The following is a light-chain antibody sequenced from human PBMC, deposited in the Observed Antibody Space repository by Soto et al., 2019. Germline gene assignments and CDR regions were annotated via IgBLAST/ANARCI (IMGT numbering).Light chain of an antibody. V-gene: IGLV2-14*03. CDR3: GSYTSSSTLV. Sequence: QSALTQPASVSGSPGQSITISCTGTSSDVGNYNYVSWYQQHPGKAPKLMIYDVSNRPSGVSNRFSGSKSGNTASLTISGLQAEDEGDYYCGSYTSSSTLVFGGGTKLTVL. CDR1: SSDVGNYNY. CDR2: DVS. J-gene: IGLJ2*01.